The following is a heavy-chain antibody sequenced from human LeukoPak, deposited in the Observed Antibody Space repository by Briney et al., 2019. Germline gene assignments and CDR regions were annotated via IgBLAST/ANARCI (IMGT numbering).Heavy chain of an antibody. CDR3: ARILDYYDSSGYYRGTYYFDY. CDR2: ISGSGGST. V-gene: IGHV3-23*01. J-gene: IGHJ4*02. D-gene: IGHD3-22*01. Sequence: PGGSLRLSCAASGFTFSSYTMSWVRQAPGKGLEWVSAISGSGGSTYYADSVKGRFTISRDNAKNSLYLQMNSLRAEDTAVYYCARILDYYDSSGYYRGTYYFDYWGQGTLVTVSS. CDR1: GFTFSSYT.